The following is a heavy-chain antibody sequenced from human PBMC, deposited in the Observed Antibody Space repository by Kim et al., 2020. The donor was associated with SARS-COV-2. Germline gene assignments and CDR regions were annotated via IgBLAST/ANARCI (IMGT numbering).Heavy chain of an antibody. CDR1: GGTFSSYA. CDR2: IIPILGIA. CDR3: AEAQGGYYYYYMDV. D-gene: IGHD3-16*01. J-gene: IGHJ6*03. V-gene: IGHV1-69*04. Sequence: SVKVSCKASGGTFSSYAISWVRQAPGQGLEWMGRIIPILGIANYAQKFQGRVTITADKSTSTAYMELSSLRSEDTAVYYCAEAQGGYYYYYMDVWGKGTTVTVSS.